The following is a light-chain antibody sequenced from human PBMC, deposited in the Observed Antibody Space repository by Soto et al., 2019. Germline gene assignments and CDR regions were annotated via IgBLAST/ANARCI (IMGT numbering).Light chain of an antibody. V-gene: IGLV2-8*01. CDR1: SSDVGGYNY. CDR2: EVS. CDR3: SSYAGSFYV. J-gene: IGLJ1*01. Sequence: QSVLTQPPSASGSPGQSVTISCTGTSSDVGGYNYVSWYQQHPGKAPKLMIYEVSKRPSGVPDRFSGSESGNTASLTVSGLQAEDEADYYCSSYAGSFYVFGTGTKVTVL.